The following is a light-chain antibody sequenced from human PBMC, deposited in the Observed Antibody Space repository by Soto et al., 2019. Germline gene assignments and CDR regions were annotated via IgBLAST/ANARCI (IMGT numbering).Light chain of an antibody. CDR2: GNS. Sequence: QSVLTQPPSVSGAPGQRVTISCTGSSSNIGAGYDVHWYQQLPGTAPKLLIYGNSTRPSGVPDRFSGSKSGTSASLAITGLQAEDEADYYCQSYDSSRSVVFGGGTKVTVL. CDR1: SSNIGAGYD. V-gene: IGLV1-40*01. CDR3: QSYDSSRSVV. J-gene: IGLJ2*01.